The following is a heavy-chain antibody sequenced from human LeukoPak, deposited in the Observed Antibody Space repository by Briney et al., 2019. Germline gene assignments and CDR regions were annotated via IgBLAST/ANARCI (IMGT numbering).Heavy chain of an antibody. D-gene: IGHD1-7*01. V-gene: IGHV3-11*01. CDR2: IGGSDTIV. CDR1: EFNVNDYY. CDR3: ARELVSGTFDH. Sequence: GGSLRLSCGASEFNVNDYYMSWFRQAPGKGLEWLSDIGGSDTIVAYAGSVEGRFTISRDIAKNSLFLQMNSLRADDTAVYYCARELVSGTFDHWGQGILVTVSS. J-gene: IGHJ4*02.